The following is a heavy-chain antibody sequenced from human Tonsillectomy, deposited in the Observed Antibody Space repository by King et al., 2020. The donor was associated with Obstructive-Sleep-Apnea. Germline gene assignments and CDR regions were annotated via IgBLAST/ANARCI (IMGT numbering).Heavy chain of an antibody. CDR2: IYYSGST. CDR3: ARMDYFDSSGYIYYFDY. V-gene: IGHV4-30-4*07. Sequence: VQLQESGPGLMKPSQTLSLTCAVSGGSISSGGYSWSWIRQPPGKGLEWIGYIYYSGSTYYNPSLKSRVSISVDTSKNQFSLKLSSVTAADTAMYYCARMDYFDSSGYIYYFDYWGQGTMVTVSS. D-gene: IGHD3-22*01. CDR1: GGSISSGGYS. J-gene: IGHJ4*02.